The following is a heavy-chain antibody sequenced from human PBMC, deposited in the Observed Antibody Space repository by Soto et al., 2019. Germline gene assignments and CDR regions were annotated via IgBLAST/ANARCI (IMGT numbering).Heavy chain of an antibody. D-gene: IGHD3-16*01. V-gene: IGHV3-48*02. Sequence: GGSLRLSCAASGFTFSSYSMNWVRQAPGKGLEWVSYISSSSSTIYYADSWKGRFTISKDNAKNSLYLQMNSLRDEDSAGYYCARDGYYDYVWGSSTSYYFDYWGQGTRVTGSS. CDR3: ARDGYYDYVWGSSTSYYFDY. J-gene: IGHJ4*02. CDR2: ISSSSSTI. CDR1: GFTFSSYS.